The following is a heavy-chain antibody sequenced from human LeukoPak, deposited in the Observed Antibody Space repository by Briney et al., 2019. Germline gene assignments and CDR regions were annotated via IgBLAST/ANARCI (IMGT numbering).Heavy chain of an antibody. CDR3: ARHPSLSDAFDI. J-gene: IGHJ3*02. Sequence: SETLSLTCTVSGGSISGSRYYWGWTRRPPGKGLGWIGSIYYSGSTYYNPSLKSRATISVDTSKNQFSLKLSSVTAAETAVYYCARHPSLSDAFDIWGQGTMVTVSS. D-gene: IGHD6-6*01. CDR1: GGSISGSRYY. V-gene: IGHV4-39*01. CDR2: IYYSGST.